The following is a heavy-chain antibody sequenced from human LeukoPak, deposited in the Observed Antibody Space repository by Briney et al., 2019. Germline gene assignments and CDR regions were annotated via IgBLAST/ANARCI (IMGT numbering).Heavy chain of an antibody. J-gene: IGHJ4*02. Sequence: PGGSLRLSCAAFGFTISNYRMNWVRQAPGQGLEWVSSISSSSSYIYYADSVRGRFTISRDNAKNSLYLQMNSLRAEDTAVYYCASMKSGRYYFDYWGQGTLVTVSS. CDR2: ISSSSSYI. CDR1: GFTISNYR. V-gene: IGHV3-21*01. CDR3: ASMKSGRYYFDY. D-gene: IGHD5-12*01.